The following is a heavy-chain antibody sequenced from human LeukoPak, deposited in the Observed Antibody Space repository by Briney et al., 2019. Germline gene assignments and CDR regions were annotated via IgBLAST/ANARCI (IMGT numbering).Heavy chain of an antibody. V-gene: IGHV1-2*02. Sequence: GASVRVSCKASGYTFTGYYLHWVRQAPGQGLEWMGWISPNSGGTHYAQKFQGRVTMTRDTSITTAYMELSRLRSDDTAVFYCARDSTGSYLDHWGQGTLVTVSS. CDR3: ARDSTGSYLDH. J-gene: IGHJ4*02. CDR2: ISPNSGGT. CDR1: GYTFTGYY. D-gene: IGHD1-26*01.